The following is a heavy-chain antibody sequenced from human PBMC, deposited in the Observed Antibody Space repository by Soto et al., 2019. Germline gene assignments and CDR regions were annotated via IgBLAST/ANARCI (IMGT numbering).Heavy chain of an antibody. CDR3: ARDRYYGSGTYNYFDY. J-gene: IGHJ4*02. Sequence: GASVKVSCKASGYSFTYYAIHWVRQAPGQRLEWMGWINTGYGNTKYSQNFQGRVTITRDTSASTAYMELSSLRSEDTAVYYCARDRYYGSGTYNYFDYWGQGTLVTVSS. D-gene: IGHD3-10*01. V-gene: IGHV1-3*04. CDR2: INTGYGNT. CDR1: GYSFTYYA.